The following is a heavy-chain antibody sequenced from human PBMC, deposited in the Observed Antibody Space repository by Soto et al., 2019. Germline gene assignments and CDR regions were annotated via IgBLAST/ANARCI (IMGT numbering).Heavy chain of an antibody. CDR2: LIPIFGTA. D-gene: IGHD3-3*02. Sequence: QVQLVQSGAAVKKPWSSVKVSCKASGGTFSSYASSWVRQAPGQGREWMEGLIPIFGTANYAQKFQGRVTITAEESTISAYMELSSLRSEDTAGYYCGSLLATDYYYSMGVCVQGTTVTDTS. J-gene: IGHJ6*02. V-gene: IGHV1-69*01. CDR3: GSLLATDYYYSMGV. CDR1: GGTFSSYA.